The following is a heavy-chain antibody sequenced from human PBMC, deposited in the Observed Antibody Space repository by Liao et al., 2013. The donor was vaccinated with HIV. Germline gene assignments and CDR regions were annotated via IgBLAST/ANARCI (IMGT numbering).Heavy chain of an antibody. Sequence: QAQLQQWGAGLLKPSETLSLTCAVYGGSFSGYYWTWIRQPPGKGLEWIGQINHSGDTNYSPSLQSRVTMSVDTSKNQFSLKLSSVTAADTAVYYCARILRPEVAVALDYWGQGSLVSVSS. J-gene: IGHJ4*02. D-gene: IGHD1-14*01. V-gene: IGHV4-34*01. CDR2: INHSGDT. CDR1: GGSFSGYY. CDR3: ARILRPEVAVALDY.